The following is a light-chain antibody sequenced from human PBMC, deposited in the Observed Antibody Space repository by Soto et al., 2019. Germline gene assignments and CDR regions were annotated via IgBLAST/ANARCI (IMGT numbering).Light chain of an antibody. J-gene: IGKJ1*01. Sequence: TQSPATLSLSPGERATLSCRASQSIHTSLAWYQQKSGKPPRLVIYDSTLRANGVPDRFGGSRSGTEFTLTISSLQPDDFATYYCQQYNSYSRTFGQGTKVDIK. CDR2: DST. CDR1: QSIHTS. CDR3: QQYNSYSRT. V-gene: IGKV3D-15*01.